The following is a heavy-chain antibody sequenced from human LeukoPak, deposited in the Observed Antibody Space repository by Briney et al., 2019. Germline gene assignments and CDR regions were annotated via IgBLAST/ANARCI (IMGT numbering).Heavy chain of an antibody. CDR2: ISYDGSNK. CDR1: VFTFSNYA. J-gene: IGHJ4*02. Sequence: GSLRLSCAASVFTFSNYALHWVGQAPGKGLEWVAVISYDGSNKFYADSVRGRFTISRDNSKNTLFLQMNSLRPEDTAVYYCARGPDYDILADYYDYWGQGTLVTVSS. D-gene: IGHD3-9*01. V-gene: IGHV3-30*04. CDR3: ARGPDYDILADYYDY.